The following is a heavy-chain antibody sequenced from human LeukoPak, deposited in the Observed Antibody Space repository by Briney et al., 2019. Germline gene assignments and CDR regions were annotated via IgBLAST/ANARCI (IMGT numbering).Heavy chain of an antibody. CDR3: ARRRYYYDSSGYYYFDY. CDR2: IYPGDSDT. V-gene: IGHV5-51*01. CDR1: GYSLTSYW. J-gene: IGHJ4*02. D-gene: IGHD3-22*01. Sequence: GESLKISCKGSGYSLTSYWIGWVRQMPGKGLEWMGIIYPGDSDTRYSPSFQGQVTISADKSISTAYLQWSSLKASDTAMYYCARRRYYYDSSGYYYFDYWGQGTLVTVSS.